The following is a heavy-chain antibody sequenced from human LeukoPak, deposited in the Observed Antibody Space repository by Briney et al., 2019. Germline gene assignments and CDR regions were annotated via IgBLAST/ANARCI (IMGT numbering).Heavy chain of an antibody. V-gene: IGHV4-39*07. J-gene: IGHJ4*02. D-gene: IGHD5-18*01. CDR3: ARTRYSYGYGDF. CDR1: GGSIRSSSYY. Sequence: PSETLSLTCTVSGGSIRSSSYYWGWIRQPPGKGLEWIGSIYYSGSTYYNPSLQSRVTISVDTSKNQFSLKLSSMTAADTAVYYCARTRYSYGYGDFWGQGTLVTVSS. CDR2: IYYSGST.